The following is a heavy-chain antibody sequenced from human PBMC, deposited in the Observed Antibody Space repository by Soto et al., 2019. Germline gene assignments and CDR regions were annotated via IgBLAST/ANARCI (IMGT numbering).Heavy chain of an antibody. J-gene: IGHJ4*02. CDR1: GFTFSSYW. Sequence: GGSLRLSCAASGFTFSSYWMSWVRQAPGKGLEWVANIKQDGSEKYYVDSVKGRFTISRDNAKNSLYLQMNSLRAEDTAVYYCARNSLGIAAASDYWGQGTLVTVSS. V-gene: IGHV3-7*01. CDR2: IKQDGSEK. D-gene: IGHD6-13*01. CDR3: ARNSLGIAAASDY.